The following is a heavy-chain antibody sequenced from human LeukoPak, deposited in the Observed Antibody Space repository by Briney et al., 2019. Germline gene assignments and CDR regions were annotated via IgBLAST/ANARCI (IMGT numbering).Heavy chain of an antibody. D-gene: IGHD3-10*01. CDR2: IYSGGST. CDR1: GFTVSSNY. Sequence: PGGSLRLSCAASGFTVSSNYMSWVRQAPGKGLEWVSVIYSGGSTYYADSVKGRFTISRDNSKNSLYLQMNSLRAEDTAVYYCARDSYGSGSYYTHFDYLGQGTLVTVSS. V-gene: IGHV3-66*01. J-gene: IGHJ4*02. CDR3: ARDSYGSGSYYTHFDY.